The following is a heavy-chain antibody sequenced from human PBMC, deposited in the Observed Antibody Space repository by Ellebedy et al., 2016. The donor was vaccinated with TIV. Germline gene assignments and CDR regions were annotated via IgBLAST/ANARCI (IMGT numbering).Heavy chain of an antibody. CDR2: IWYDGGNK. J-gene: IGHJ4*02. Sequence: GESLKISCAASGFTFSTYGMHWVRQAPGKGLEWVAVIWYDGGNKYYSDSVKGRFTISRDNSKNTLYLQINSLRAEDTAVYYCARDKIIAVAGYFDYWGQGTLVTVSS. CDR1: GFTFSTYG. D-gene: IGHD6-19*01. V-gene: IGHV3-33*01. CDR3: ARDKIIAVAGYFDY.